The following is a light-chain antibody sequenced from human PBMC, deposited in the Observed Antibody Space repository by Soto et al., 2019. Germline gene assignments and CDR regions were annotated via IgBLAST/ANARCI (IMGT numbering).Light chain of an antibody. CDR1: LLTKTY. CDR2: KDS. CDR3: YSATDNFRV. J-gene: IGLJ3*02. Sequence: SYELSQPSSVSASPGQTARITCSGDLLTKTYAWWFQQKPGQAPVLVIYKDSERPSGIPERFSGSSSGDTVTLTISGTQVEDEADYYCYSATDNFRVFGGGTKLTVL. V-gene: IGLV3-27*01.